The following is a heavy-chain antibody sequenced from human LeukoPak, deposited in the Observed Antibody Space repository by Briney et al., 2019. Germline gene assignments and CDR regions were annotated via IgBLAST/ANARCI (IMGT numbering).Heavy chain of an antibody. CDR3: ARAHYYDSSGYWYYFDY. Sequence: SETLSLTCTVSGYSISTGYYWGWIRQPPGKGLEWIGSIYYSGSTYYNPSLKSRVTISVDTSKNQFSLKLNSVTAADTAVYYCARAHYYDSSGYWYYFDYWGQGTLVTVSS. CDR2: IYYSGST. D-gene: IGHD3-22*01. CDR1: GYSISTGYY. J-gene: IGHJ4*02. V-gene: IGHV4-38-2*02.